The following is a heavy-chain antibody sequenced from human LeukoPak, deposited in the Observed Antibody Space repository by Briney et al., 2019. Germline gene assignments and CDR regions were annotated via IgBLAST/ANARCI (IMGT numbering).Heavy chain of an antibody. CDR1: GGTFSSYA. Sequence: GASVKVSCKASGGTFSSYAISWVRQAPGQGLEWMGGIIPIFGTANYAQKFQGRVTITADESTSTAYMELSSLRSEDTAVYYCARGGAASYYYYYYGMDVWGQGTTVTVSS. CDR2: IIPIFGTA. D-gene: IGHD1-26*01. J-gene: IGHJ6*02. CDR3: ARGGAASYYYYYYGMDV. V-gene: IGHV1-69*13.